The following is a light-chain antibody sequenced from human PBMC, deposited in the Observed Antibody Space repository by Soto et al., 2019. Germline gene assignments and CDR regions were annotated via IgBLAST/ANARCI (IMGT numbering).Light chain of an antibody. CDR3: SSFTRSSTGV. J-gene: IGLJ3*02. CDR1: SSDVGSYNR. Sequence: QSALTQPPSVSGSPGQSVTISCTGTSSDVGSYNRVSWYQQPPGTAPKLMIYEVTNRPSGVPDRFSGSKSGNTASLTISGLQAEDEADYYCSSFTRSSTGVFGGGTKVTVL. CDR2: EVT. V-gene: IGLV2-18*02.